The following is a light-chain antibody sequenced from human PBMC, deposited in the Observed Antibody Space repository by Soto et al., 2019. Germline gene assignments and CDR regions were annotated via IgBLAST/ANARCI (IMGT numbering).Light chain of an antibody. V-gene: IGKV3-20*01. CDR1: QSVSGTN. Sequence: EVVLTKSPGTLSLSPGVRATLSCRASQSVSGTNLAWYQQKPGQAPRLLIYGASSRATGIPDRFSGSASGTGFTLTISRLEPEDFAVYYSQHYGISITFGQGTRLEI. CDR2: GAS. CDR3: QHYGISIT. J-gene: IGKJ5*01.